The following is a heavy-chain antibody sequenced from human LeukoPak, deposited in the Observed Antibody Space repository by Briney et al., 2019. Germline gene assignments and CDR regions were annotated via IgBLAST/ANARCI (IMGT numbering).Heavy chain of an antibody. Sequence: GGSLRLSCAASGFTFSNYNMNWVRQAPGKGLEWVSYISSSSYIYYADSVKGRFTISRDNAKNSLYLQMNSLRAEDTAVYYCARDLVSGGQGTLVTVSS. V-gene: IGHV3-21*01. CDR1: GFTFSNYN. D-gene: IGHD1-14*01. CDR3: ARDLVS. CDR2: ISSSSYI. J-gene: IGHJ4*02.